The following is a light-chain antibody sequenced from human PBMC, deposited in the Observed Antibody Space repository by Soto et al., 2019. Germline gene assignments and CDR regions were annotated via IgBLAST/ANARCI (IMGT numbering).Light chain of an antibody. CDR2: GAS. CDR1: QSVSNNY. J-gene: IGKJ3*01. Sequence: EIVLTQSPGTLSLSPGERATLSCRASQSVSNNYLAWYQQKPGQAPRLLIYGASNRATGIPDRFSGSGSGTDFTLTISSLQPEDFATYYCQQSYSTPQTFGPGTKVDIK. CDR3: QQSYSTPQT. V-gene: IGKV3-20*01.